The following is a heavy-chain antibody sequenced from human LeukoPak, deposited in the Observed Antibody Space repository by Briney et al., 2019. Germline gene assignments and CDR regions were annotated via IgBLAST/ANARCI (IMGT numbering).Heavy chain of an antibody. CDR3: AKDLSAGVVPAAMGVDP. CDR2: ISSSTSYI. D-gene: IGHD2-2*01. CDR1: GFTFSSYS. V-gene: IGHV3-21*01. J-gene: IGHJ5*02. Sequence: GGSLRLSCAASGFTFSSYSMNWIRQAPGKGLEWVSSISSSTSYIYYADSVKGRFTISKDNAKNSLYLQMNSLRAEDTAVYYCAKDLSAGVVPAAMGVDPWGQGTLVTVSS.